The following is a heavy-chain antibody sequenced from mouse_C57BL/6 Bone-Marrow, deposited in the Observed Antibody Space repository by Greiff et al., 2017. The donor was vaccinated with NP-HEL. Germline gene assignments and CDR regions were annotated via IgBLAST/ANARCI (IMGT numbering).Heavy chain of an antibody. V-gene: IGHV1-15*01. D-gene: IGHD1-1*01. CDR3: TRDYYGSSYLFAY. J-gene: IGHJ3*01. Sequence: QVQLQQSGAELVRPGASVTLSCKASGYTFTDYEMHWVKQTPVHGLEWIGAIYPETGGTDYNQKFKGKAILTADKSSSTAYMELRSLTAEHSAIYYCTRDYYGSSYLFAYWGQGTLVTVSA. CDR1: GYTFTDYE. CDR2: IYPETGGT.